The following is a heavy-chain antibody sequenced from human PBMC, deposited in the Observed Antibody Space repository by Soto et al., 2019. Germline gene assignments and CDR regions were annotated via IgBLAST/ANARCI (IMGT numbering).Heavy chain of an antibody. Sequence: GGSLRLSCAASGFTFSSYAMSWVRQAPGKGLEWVSAISGSGISTYYADSVKGRFTISRDNSKNTLYLQMNSLRAEDTAVYYCAKRRGAGGHFDYWGQGALVTVSS. CDR2: ISGSGIST. CDR1: GFTFSSYA. CDR3: AKRRGAGGHFDY. D-gene: IGHD2-15*01. V-gene: IGHV3-23*01. J-gene: IGHJ4*02.